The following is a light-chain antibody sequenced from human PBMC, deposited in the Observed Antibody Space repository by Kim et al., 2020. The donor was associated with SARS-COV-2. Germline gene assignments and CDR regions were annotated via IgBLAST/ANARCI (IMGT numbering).Light chain of an antibody. CDR3: VLYMGSGIRV. CDR1: SGSVSTSHY. V-gene: IGLV8-61*01. Sequence: QTVVTQEPSFSVSPGGTVTLTCGLNSGSVSTSHYPSGYQQSPGKAPRTLIYNTSTRSSGVPDRFSGSILGNKAALTITGAQADDESDYYCVLYMGSGIRVFGGGTKLTVL. J-gene: IGLJ3*02. CDR2: NTS.